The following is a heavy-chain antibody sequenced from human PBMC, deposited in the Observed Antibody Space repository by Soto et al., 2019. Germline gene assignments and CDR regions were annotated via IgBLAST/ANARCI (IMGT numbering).Heavy chain of an antibody. Sequence: QVQLVQSGAELKKPGSSVRVSCQASGGTFSSYSVNWVRQAPGQGLEWMGGIIPIFPTADHAQRFQGRVTITADKSTNTDHLELSSLRSDDTAVYYCASRTSVFGVVAMGGLDVWGQGTTVTVSS. D-gene: IGHD3-3*01. J-gene: IGHJ6*01. CDR2: IIPIFPTA. CDR3: ASRTSVFGVVAMGGLDV. CDR1: GGTFSSYS. V-gene: IGHV1-69*14.